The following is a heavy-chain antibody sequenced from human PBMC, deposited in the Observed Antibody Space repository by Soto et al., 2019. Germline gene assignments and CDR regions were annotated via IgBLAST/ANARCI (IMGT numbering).Heavy chain of an antibody. D-gene: IGHD5-12*01. CDR1: GFIFSNYA. J-gene: IGHJ4*02. V-gene: IGHV3-23*01. Sequence: SGGSLRLSCAASGFIFSNYAMSWVRQAPGKGLEWVSTISSSGGGTYYADSVKGRFTISRDNSKNTLNLHMHGLRAEDTAVYYCAKDPVYDGNPYYFDRWGQGTLVTVSS. CDR2: ISSSGGGT. CDR3: AKDPVYDGNPYYFDR.